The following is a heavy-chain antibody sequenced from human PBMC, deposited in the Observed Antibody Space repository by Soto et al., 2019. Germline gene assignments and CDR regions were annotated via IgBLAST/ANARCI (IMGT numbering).Heavy chain of an antibody. CDR3: ARQLAYCGGDCYTEPIDY. CDR1: GYTFTSYY. D-gene: IGHD2-21*02. CDR2: INPNTGGT. V-gene: IGHV1-2*02. Sequence: ASVNVSFKSSGYTFTSYYIHWLRQAPGQGLECMGWINPNTGGTNYAQRFQGRVTMTRDTSISTAYMELTRLTSDDTALYYCARQLAYCGGDCYTEPIDYWGQGTLVTVSS. J-gene: IGHJ4*02.